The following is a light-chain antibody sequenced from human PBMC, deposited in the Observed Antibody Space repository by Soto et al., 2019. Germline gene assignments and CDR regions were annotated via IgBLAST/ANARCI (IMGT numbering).Light chain of an antibody. CDR3: QSYDSSLSALYV. V-gene: IGLV1-40*01. CDR1: SSKIGAGYD. J-gene: IGLJ1*01. Sequence: QSVLTQPPSVSGAPGQKVTISCTGSSSKIGAGYDVHWYQQLPGTAPKLLIYGNSNRPSGVPDLFSGSKSGTSASLAITGLQAEDEADYYCQSYDSSLSALYVFGTGTKVTVL. CDR2: GNS.